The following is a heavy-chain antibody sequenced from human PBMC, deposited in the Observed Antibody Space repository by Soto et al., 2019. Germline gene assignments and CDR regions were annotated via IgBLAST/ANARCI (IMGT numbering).Heavy chain of an antibody. Sequence: PSETLSLTCTVSGGSISSYYWSWVRQAPGKGLEWVANIKQDGSEKYYVDSVKGRFTISRDNAKNSLYLQMNSLRAEDTAVYYCARGPGYKSPDAFDIWGQGTMVTVSS. CDR1: GGSISSYY. CDR3: ARGPGYKSPDAFDI. J-gene: IGHJ3*02. D-gene: IGHD5-12*01. V-gene: IGHV3-7*03. CDR2: IKQDGSEK.